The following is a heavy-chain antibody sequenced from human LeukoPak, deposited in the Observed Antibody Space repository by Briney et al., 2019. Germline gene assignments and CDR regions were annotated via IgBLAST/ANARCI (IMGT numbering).Heavy chain of an antibody. CDR1: GFMVSSNY. CDR3: ASGLYSSGWSYFDY. D-gene: IGHD6-19*01. CDR2: IYRGGST. Sequence: PGGSLRLSCAVSGFMVSSNYMNWVRQAPGKGLEWVSIIYRGGSTYYADSVKGRFTISRHNSKNTLYLQMNSLRAEDTAVYYCASGLYSSGWSYFDYWGQGTLVTVSS. J-gene: IGHJ4*02. V-gene: IGHV3-53*04.